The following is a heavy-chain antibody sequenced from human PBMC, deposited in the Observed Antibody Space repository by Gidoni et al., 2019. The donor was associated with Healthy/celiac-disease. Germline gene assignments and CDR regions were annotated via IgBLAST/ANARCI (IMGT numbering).Heavy chain of an antibody. D-gene: IGHD6-13*01. CDR2: SYYSGST. CDR1: GGSISSYY. V-gene: IGHV4-59*08. J-gene: IGHJ4*02. CDR3: ARLIAAAGGVDY. Sequence: QVQLQESGPGLVQPSETLSLTCTVSGGSISSYYWSWIRQTPGKGLEWIGYSYYSGSTNYNPSLKNRVTISVDTSKNQFSLSLSSVTAADTAVYYCARLIAAAGGVDYWGQGTLVTVSS.